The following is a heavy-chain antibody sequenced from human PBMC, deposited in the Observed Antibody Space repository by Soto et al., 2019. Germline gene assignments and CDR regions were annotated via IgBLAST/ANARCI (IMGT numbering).Heavy chain of an antibody. CDR1: GFSLSSNG. D-gene: IGHD1-7*01. Sequence: QVQLVESGGGVVQPGRSLRLSCAASGFSLSSNGMHWVRQAPGKGLEWAALVWSDGSNQYYGDSVKGRFTISRDNSKNTLSLRMDSLRDEDTAVYYCARGRGSNYLDAFDVWGPGTMVIVSA. CDR2: VWSDGSNQ. V-gene: IGHV3-33*01. J-gene: IGHJ3*01. CDR3: ARGRGSNYLDAFDV.